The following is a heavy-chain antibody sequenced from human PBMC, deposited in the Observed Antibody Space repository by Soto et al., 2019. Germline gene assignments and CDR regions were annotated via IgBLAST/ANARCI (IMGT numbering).Heavy chain of an antibody. CDR1: GSAVSSYY. J-gene: IGHJ4*02. CDR3: ARVQFDYYDSSGYYSFDY. V-gene: IGHV4-59*02. CDR2: IYYSGST. Sequence: PSETVCLTGMVAGSAVSSYYWSWIRKPPGKGLEWIGYIYYSGSTNYNPSLKSRVTISVDTSKNQFSLKLSSVTAADTAVYFCARVQFDYYDSSGYYSFDYWGQGTLVTGPS. D-gene: IGHD3-22*01.